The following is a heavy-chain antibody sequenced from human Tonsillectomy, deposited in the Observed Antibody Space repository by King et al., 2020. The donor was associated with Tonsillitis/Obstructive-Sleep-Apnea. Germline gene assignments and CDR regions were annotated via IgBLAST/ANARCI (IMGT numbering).Heavy chain of an antibody. CDR2: IKSKTDGGTT. CDR1: GFTFSNAW. Sequence: VQLVESGGGLVKPGGSLRLSCAASGFTFSNAWMNWVRQAPGKGLEWVGRIKSKTDGGTTDYAAPVKGRFTISRDDSKNTLYLQMNSLKTEDTAVYYCTTSDSYYSSSWYTDLSPFDPWGQGTLVTVSS. D-gene: IGHD6-13*01. CDR3: TTSDSYYSSSWYTDLSPFDP. V-gene: IGHV3-15*07. J-gene: IGHJ5*02.